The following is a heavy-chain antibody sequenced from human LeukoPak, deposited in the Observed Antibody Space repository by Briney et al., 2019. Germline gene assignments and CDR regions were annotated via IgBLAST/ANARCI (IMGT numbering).Heavy chain of an antibody. CDR1: GYTFTNYG. D-gene: IGHD4-23*01. J-gene: IGHJ4*02. Sequence: ASVRVSCKASGYTFTNYGISWVRQAPGQGPEWMGWISPYSGNTDYAQKLQGRVTVTTDTSTSTAYMEPRSLRSDDTAMYFCARSPRVVTRLDYWGQGTLVTVSS. V-gene: IGHV1-18*01. CDR2: ISPYSGNT. CDR3: ARSPRVVTRLDY.